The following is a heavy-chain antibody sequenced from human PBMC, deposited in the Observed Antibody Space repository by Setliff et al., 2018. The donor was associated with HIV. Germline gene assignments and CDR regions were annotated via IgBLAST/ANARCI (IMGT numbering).Heavy chain of an antibody. Sequence: GESLKISCKGFAYGLTSYWIGWVRQMPGKGLEWMGIIYPDDSDTRYSPSFQGQVTISDDKSISTAYLQWSSLKASDIAMYYCARHPRGELWFGESPRERFFDYWGQGTLVTVSS. D-gene: IGHD3-10*01. J-gene: IGHJ4*02. CDR1: AYGLTSYW. CDR3: ARHPRGELWFGESPRERFFDY. CDR2: IYPDDSDT. V-gene: IGHV5-51*01.